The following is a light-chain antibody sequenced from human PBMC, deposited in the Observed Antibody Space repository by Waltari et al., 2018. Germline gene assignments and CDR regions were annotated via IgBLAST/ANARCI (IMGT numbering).Light chain of an antibody. CDR2: GTN. V-gene: IGLV1-40*01. CDR3: QSYDTTLSVV. J-gene: IGLJ2*01. Sequence: QSVLTQPPSVSGAPGQRVSISGTGSTSNIGAGYDVPWYQQGPGKAPKLIIYGTNTRPLGVPDRFFGSQYGTSASLAIIGLQAEDEGDYYCQSYDTTLSVVFGGGTKLTVL. CDR1: TSNIGAGYD.